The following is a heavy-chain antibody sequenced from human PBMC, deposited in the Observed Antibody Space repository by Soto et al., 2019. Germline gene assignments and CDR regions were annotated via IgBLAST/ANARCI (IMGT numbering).Heavy chain of an antibody. Sequence: PSETLSLTCAVYGGSFSGYYWSWIRQPPGKGLEWIGEINHSGSTNYNPSLKSRVTISVDTSKNQFSLKLSSVTAADTAVYYCATYWNYVAFDIWGQGTMVTVSS. CDR2: INHSGST. V-gene: IGHV4-34*01. CDR1: GGSFSGYY. D-gene: IGHD1-7*01. CDR3: ATYWNYVAFDI. J-gene: IGHJ3*02.